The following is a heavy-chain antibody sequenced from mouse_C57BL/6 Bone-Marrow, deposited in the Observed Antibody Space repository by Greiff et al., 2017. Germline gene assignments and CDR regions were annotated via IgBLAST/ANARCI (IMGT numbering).Heavy chain of an antibody. CDR3: ARAYDSSKSWCAY. CDR2: IYPRDGST. V-gene: IGHV1-85*01. Sequence: VQLVESGPELVKPGASVKLSCKASGYTFTSYEINWVKQRPGQGLEWIGWIYPRDGSTKYNEKFKGKATLTVDTSSSTAYMQLHSLTSEDSAVYVCARAYDSSKSWCAYWGQGTLVTVSA. CDR1: GYTFTSYE. D-gene: IGHD1-1*01. J-gene: IGHJ3*01.